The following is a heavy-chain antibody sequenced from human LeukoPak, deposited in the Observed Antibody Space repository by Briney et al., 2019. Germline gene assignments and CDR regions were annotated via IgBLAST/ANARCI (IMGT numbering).Heavy chain of an antibody. V-gene: IGHV3-23*01. J-gene: IGHJ1*01. CDR1: GFTFSSFA. CDR3: AKIKLTDYGDYVRYFQH. CDR2: ISGSGGGT. D-gene: IGHD4-17*01. Sequence: PGGSLRLSCAASGFTFSSFAMSWVRQAPGKGLEWVSAISGSGGGTYYADSVKGRLTISRDNSKNTLYLQMNSLRAEDTAVYYCAKIKLTDYGDYVRYFQHWGQGTLVTVSS.